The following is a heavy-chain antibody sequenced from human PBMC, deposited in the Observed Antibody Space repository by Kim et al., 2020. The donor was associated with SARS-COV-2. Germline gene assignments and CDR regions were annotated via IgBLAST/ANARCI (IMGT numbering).Heavy chain of an antibody. V-gene: IGHV1-2*02. CDR3: ARGRMAAGGPYAVDY. D-gene: IGHD6-13*01. Sequence: ASVKVSCKASGYTFTGYYMHWVRQAPGQGLEWMGWINPKSGGTNYAQKFQDRVTMTRDTPITTAYMELSRLRSDDTAMFYCARGRMAAGGPYAVDYWGQGTLVTVSS. CDR2: INPKSGGT. CDR1: GYTFTGYY. J-gene: IGHJ4*02.